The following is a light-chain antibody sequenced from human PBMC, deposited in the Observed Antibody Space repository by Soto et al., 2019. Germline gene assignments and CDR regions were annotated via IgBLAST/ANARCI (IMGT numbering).Light chain of an antibody. CDR1: SSDIGGYNY. CDR3: ASYASSYTVL. CDR2: DVR. V-gene: IGLV2-14*03. J-gene: IGLJ2*01. Sequence: QSVLTQPASVSGSPGQSITISCTGTSSDIGGYNYVSWYQQHPGKAPKLMIYDVRDRPSGVSNRFSGSKSGNTASLTISGLQAEDEADYYCASYASSYTVLFGGGTKLTVL.